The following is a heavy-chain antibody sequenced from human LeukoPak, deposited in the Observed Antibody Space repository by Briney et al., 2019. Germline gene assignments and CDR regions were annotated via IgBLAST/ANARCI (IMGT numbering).Heavy chain of an antibody. CDR2: ISGSGGST. CDR1: GFTFSSYA. Sequence: PGGSLRLSCAASGFTFSSYAMSWVRQAPGKGLEWVSAISGSGGSTYYADSVKGRFTISRDNSKNTLCLQMNSLRAEDTAVYYCAKPLIRSDAFDIWGQGTMVTVSS. D-gene: IGHD2-8*01. V-gene: IGHV3-23*01. CDR3: AKPLIRSDAFDI. J-gene: IGHJ3*02.